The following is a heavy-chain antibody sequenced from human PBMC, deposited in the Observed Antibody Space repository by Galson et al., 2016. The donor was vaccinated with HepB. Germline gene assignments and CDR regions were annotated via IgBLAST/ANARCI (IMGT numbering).Heavy chain of an antibody. J-gene: IGHJ4*02. Sequence: SLRLSCAASGFTFSSYAMSWVRQAPGKGLEWLAVISNDGTQKIYTESVKGRFIVSRDNSRNTVYLQMDSLRPEDTAMYYCAKDLSMAALDWGQGTLVTVSS. CDR3: AKDLSMAALD. CDR2: ISNDGTQK. V-gene: IGHV3-30*18. CDR1: GFTFSSYA. D-gene: IGHD6-6*01.